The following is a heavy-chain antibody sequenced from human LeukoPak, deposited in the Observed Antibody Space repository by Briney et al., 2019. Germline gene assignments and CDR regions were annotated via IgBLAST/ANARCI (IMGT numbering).Heavy chain of an antibody. CDR2: ISGSGGST. CDR1: GFTFSSYA. CDR3: ASEGRSTSSPFDY. Sequence: PRGSLRLSCAAYGFTFSSYAMSWVRQAPGKGLEWVSAISGSGGSTYYADSVKGRFTISRDNSKNTLYLQMNSLRAEDTAVYYCASEGRSTSSPFDYWGQGALVTVSS. D-gene: IGHD6-13*01. J-gene: IGHJ4*02. V-gene: IGHV3-23*01.